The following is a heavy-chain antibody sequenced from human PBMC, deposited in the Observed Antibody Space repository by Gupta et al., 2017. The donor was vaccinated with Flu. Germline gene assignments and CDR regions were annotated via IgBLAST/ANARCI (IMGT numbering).Heavy chain of an antibody. CDR3: AREYYYVSIAFNFDF. D-gene: IGHD3-22*01. V-gene: IGHV1-2*06. CDR2: VNTNSGDT. Sequence: QVQLVQYAPGPSKPWSSVNVSCNTSGYIFTAYFIHWVRQAPGQGLEWMGRVNTNSGDTYYQKKFHWRVTMTRDTSSSTAYMDLSSLRSDDKAVYYCAREYYYVSIAFNFDFWGQGTLVTVSS. CDR1: GYIFTAYF. J-gene: IGHJ4*02.